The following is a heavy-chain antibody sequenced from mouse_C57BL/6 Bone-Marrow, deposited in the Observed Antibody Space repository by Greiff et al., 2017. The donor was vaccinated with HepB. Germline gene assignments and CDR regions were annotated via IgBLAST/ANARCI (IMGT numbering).Heavy chain of an antibody. CDR3: ARQRGYYYGSPAWFAY. V-gene: IGHV5-12*01. J-gene: IGHJ3*01. D-gene: IGHD1-1*01. CDR1: GFTFSDYY. Sequence: EVQLVESGGGLVQPGGSLKLSCAASGFTFSDYYMYWVRQTPEKRLEWVAYISNGGGSTYYPDTVKCRFTISRDNAKNTLYLQVSRLKSEDTAMYYCARQRGYYYGSPAWFAYWGQGTLVTVSA. CDR2: ISNGGGST.